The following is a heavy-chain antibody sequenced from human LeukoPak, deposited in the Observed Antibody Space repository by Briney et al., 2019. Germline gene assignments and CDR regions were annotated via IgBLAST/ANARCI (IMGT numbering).Heavy chain of an antibody. CDR2: IYSGGST. CDR1: GFTVSSNY. J-gene: IGHJ4*02. Sequence: GGSLRLSCAASGFTVSSNYMSWVRQAPGKGLEWVSVIYSGGSTYYADSVKGRFTISRDNSKNTLYLQMNSLRAEDTAVYYCARDRRYQLPIGNYFDYWGQGTLVTVSS. CDR3: ARDRRYQLPIGNYFDY. D-gene: IGHD2-2*01. V-gene: IGHV3-53*01.